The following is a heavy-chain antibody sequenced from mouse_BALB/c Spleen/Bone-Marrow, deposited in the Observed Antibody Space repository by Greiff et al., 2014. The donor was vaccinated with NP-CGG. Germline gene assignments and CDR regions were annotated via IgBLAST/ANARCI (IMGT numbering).Heavy chain of an antibody. CDR1: GYTFTSYY. Sequence: QVQLQQSGAELVKPGASVKLSCKASGYTFTSYYMYWVKQRPGQGLEWIGEINPSNGGTNFNEKFESKATLTVDKSSSTAYMQLSSLTSENSAVYYCTRSDGYYDPHWYFDVWGAGTTVTVSS. CDR2: INPSNGGT. D-gene: IGHD2-3*01. V-gene: IGHV1S81*02. J-gene: IGHJ1*01. CDR3: TRSDGYYDPHWYFDV.